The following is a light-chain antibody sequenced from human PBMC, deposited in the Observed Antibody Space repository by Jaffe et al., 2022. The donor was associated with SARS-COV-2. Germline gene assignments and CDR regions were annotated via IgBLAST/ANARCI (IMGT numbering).Light chain of an antibody. Sequence: DVVLTQSPLSLPVTLGQPASISCRSSQSLVYADGNSYLSWFQQRPGQAPRRLIYKVSNRDSGVPDRFSGSGSGTDFTLTISRVEAEDVGIYYCMQGSLWFTFGQGTKLQIK. CDR3: MQGSLWFT. J-gene: IGKJ2*01. CDR1: QSLVYADGNSY. V-gene: IGKV2-30*01. CDR2: KVS.